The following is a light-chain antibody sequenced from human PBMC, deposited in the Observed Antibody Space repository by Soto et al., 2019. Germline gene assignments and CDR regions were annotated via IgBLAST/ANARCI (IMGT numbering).Light chain of an antibody. CDR2: GAS. Sequence: EIVLTQSPGTLSVSPGERATLSCRASQSISSNHLAWYQQKPGQAPRLLIYGASSRATGIPDRFSGSGSGTDFSLTISRLEPEDSAIYYCQQYVGWTFGQGPKVEIK. CDR1: QSISSNH. J-gene: IGKJ1*01. V-gene: IGKV3-20*01. CDR3: QQYVGWT.